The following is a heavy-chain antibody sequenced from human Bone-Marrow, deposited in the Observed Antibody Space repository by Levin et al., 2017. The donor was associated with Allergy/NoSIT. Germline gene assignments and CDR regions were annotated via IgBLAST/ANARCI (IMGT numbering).Heavy chain of an antibody. CDR1: GFTFSDYW. Sequence: QSGGSLRLSCAASGFTFSDYWMNWVRQAPGKGLEWVGNIKQDGSEKYYVDSVKGRFTISRDNAKNSLYLQMNSLRAEDTAVYYCAGSSGWLQDYWGQGTLVTVSS. J-gene: IGHJ4*02. V-gene: IGHV3-7*01. CDR2: IKQDGSEK. D-gene: IGHD5-24*01. CDR3: AGSSGWLQDY.